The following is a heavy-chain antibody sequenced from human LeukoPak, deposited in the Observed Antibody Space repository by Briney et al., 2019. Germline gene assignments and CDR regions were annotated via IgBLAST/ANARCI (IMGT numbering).Heavy chain of an antibody. CDR3: ARGQQLAPFDY. Sequence: SETLSLTCTVSGGSISSSSNYWGWIRQPPGKGLEWIGTIYSTGNTYYNPSLKSRLTISVDTSKNQFSLKLSSVTAADTAVYYCARGQQLAPFDYWGQGTLVTVSS. CDR1: GGSISSSSNY. CDR2: IYSTGNT. J-gene: IGHJ4*02. V-gene: IGHV4-39*07. D-gene: IGHD6-13*01.